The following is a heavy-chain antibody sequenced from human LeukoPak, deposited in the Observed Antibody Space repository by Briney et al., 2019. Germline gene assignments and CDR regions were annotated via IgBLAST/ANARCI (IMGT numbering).Heavy chain of an antibody. Sequence: ASVKASCKASGYTFTSYGISWVRQAPGQGLEWMGWISAYNGNTNYAQKLQGRVTMTTDTSTSTAYMELRSLRSDDTAVYYCARIRYDFWSGYYHYYYYGMDVWGQGTTVTVSS. CDR3: ARIRYDFWSGYYHYYYYGMDV. D-gene: IGHD3-3*01. V-gene: IGHV1-18*01. CDR2: ISAYNGNT. CDR1: GYTFTSYG. J-gene: IGHJ6*02.